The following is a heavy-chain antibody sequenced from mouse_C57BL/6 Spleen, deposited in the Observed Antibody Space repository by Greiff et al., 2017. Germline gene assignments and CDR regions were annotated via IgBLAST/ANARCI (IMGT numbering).Heavy chain of an antibody. CDR3: ATPPLCATAGSFFDV. D-gene: IGHD1-2*01. CDR2: ISRSGSYT. V-gene: IGHV5-6*01. Sequence: EVQGVESGGDLVKPGGSLKLSCAASGFTFSSYGMSWVRQTPDKRLEWVGTISRSGSYTYYPDSVKGRFTVTGDNAKNTQYLQRSSLMSEDTAMYYCATPPLCATAGSFFDVWGKGTTLTVSS. J-gene: IGHJ1*03. CDR1: GFTFSSYG.